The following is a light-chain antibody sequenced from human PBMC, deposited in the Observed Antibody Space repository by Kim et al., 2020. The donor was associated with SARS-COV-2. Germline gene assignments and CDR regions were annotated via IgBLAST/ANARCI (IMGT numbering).Light chain of an antibody. CDR2: HVS. J-gene: IGKJ2*01. Sequence: VSVVDRVTINCRVRHGIRNFLSVSQQNPGNVPTLLFFHVSPLHSGVPSRFSGSGSGTDLTLTLRSLQPEDVAIYYCQKYAPGPYILGKGTKLEIK. CDR1: HGIRNF. V-gene: IGKV1-27*01. CDR3: QKYAPGPYI.